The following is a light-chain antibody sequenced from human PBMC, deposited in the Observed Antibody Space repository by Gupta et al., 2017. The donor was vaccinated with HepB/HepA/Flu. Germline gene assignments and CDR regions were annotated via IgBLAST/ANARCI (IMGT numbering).Light chain of an antibody. Sequence: QSALTQPASVSGSPGQSITISCAGTSSDVGGYNYVSWSQHHPGKAPKLMIYDVTHRPSGVSNRFSGSKSGNAASLTISGLQAEDEADYYCSSYIGSTTHVVFGGGTKLTVL. V-gene: IGLV2-14*03. CDR3: SSYIGSTTHVV. CDR1: SSDVGGYNY. CDR2: DVT. J-gene: IGLJ2*01.